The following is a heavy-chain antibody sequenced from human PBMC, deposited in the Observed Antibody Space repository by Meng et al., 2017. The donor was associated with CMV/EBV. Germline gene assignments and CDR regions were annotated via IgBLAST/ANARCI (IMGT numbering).Heavy chain of an antibody. J-gene: IGHJ6*02. V-gene: IGHV3-48*04. CDR3: ASFTIFGVVKDGMDV. Sequence: GGSLRLSCAASGFTFSSYWMHWVRQAPGKGLEWVSYISSSSSTIYYADSVKGRFTISRDNAKNSLYLQMNSLRAEDTAVYYCASFTIFGVVKDGMDVWGQGTTVTVSS. D-gene: IGHD3-3*01. CDR1: GFTFSSYW. CDR2: ISSSSSTI.